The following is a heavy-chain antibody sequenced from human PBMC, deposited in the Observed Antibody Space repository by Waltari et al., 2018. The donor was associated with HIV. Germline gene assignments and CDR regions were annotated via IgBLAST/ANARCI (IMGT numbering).Heavy chain of an antibody. D-gene: IGHD3-9*01. CDR1: GFTFSSYA. V-gene: IGHV3-64D*06. J-gene: IGHJ4*02. CDR3: AKGNYDVLTGYYGPSFEY. CDR2: ISVDGQST. Sequence: EVQLVESGGTLVQPGGSLRLSCSASGFTFSSYAIHWVRQTPGKGLEDVSAISVDGQSTYYAGSLKGRFTITRDNSKNTVWLQMRSLRAEDTAVYYCAKGNYDVLTGYYGPSFEYWGQGTLVTVSS.